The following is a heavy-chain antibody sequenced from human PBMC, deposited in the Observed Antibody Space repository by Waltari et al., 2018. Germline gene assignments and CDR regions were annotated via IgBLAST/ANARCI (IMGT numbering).Heavy chain of an antibody. Sequence: QVQLQESGPGLVKPSETLSLTCTVSGGSISSYYWSWIRQPPGKGLEWIGYIYYSGSTNYNPSLKSRVTISVDTSKNQFSLKLSSVTAADTAVYYCARDSRRWELLRGYYYYYGMDVWGQGTTVTVSS. J-gene: IGHJ6*02. CDR3: ARDSRRWELLRGYYYYYGMDV. D-gene: IGHD1-26*01. CDR1: GGSISSYY. V-gene: IGHV4-59*01. CDR2: IYYSGST.